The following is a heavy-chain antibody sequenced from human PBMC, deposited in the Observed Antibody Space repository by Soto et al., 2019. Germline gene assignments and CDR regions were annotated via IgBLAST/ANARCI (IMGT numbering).Heavy chain of an antibody. V-gene: IGHV1-18*01. J-gene: IGHJ5*02. CDR2: ISTYSGDT. Sequence: QVHLVQSGVQVKTPGASVKVSCQASGYTFFTYDISWVRQAPGQGLEWMGWISTYSGDTKYAQKFQGRVTMTTDTSTTTAYLELRSLRSDDTAVYYCARHHVPTTSENWFDPWGQGNLVTGSS. CDR3: ARHHVPTTSENWFDP. D-gene: IGHD5-12*01. CDR1: GYTFFTYD.